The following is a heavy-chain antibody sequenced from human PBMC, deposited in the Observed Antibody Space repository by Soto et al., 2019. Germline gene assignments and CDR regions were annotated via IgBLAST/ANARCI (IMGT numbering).Heavy chain of an antibody. CDR3: ARAGSGSFNWFDP. Sequence: SETLSLTCTVSGGSVSSGSYYWSWIRQPPGKGLEWIGYIYYSGSTNYNPSLKSRVTISVDTSKNQFSLRLSSVTAADTAVYYCARAGSGSFNWFDPWGQGTLVTVSS. D-gene: IGHD3-10*01. V-gene: IGHV4-61*01. J-gene: IGHJ5*02. CDR1: GGSVSSGSYY. CDR2: IYYSGST.